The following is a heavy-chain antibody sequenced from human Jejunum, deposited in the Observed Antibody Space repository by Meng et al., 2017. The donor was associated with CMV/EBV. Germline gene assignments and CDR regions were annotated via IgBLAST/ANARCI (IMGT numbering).Heavy chain of an antibody. D-gene: IGHD2-8*02. CDR2: ISSRTSYV. Sequence: SGFILSNYRMNWLRQAPGQGLEWVSSISSRTSYVDYADSVKGRFTISRDNIKNSLYLQMNSLRAEDTAVYFCARDETTGYYYGMDVWGQGTTVTVSS. J-gene: IGHJ6*02. CDR3: ARDETTGYYYGMDV. CDR1: GFILSNYR. V-gene: IGHV3-21*01.